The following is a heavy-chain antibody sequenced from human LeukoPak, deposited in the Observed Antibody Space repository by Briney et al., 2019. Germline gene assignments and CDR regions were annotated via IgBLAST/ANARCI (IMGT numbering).Heavy chain of an antibody. J-gene: IGHJ3*02. CDR1: GYTFTNYD. V-gene: IGHV1-8*01. Sequence: ASVKVSCKASGYTFTNYDINWVRQATGQGLEWMGWMNPNSGNTGYAQKFQGRVTMTRNTSISTAYMELSSLRSEATAVYYCARGATLVRGVRYGTNAFDIWGQGTMVTVSS. CDR3: ARGATLVRGVRYGTNAFDI. CDR2: MNPNSGNT. D-gene: IGHD3-10*01.